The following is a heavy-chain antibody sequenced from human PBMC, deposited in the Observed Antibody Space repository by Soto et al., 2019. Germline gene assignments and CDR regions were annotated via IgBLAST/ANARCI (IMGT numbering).Heavy chain of an antibody. CDR2: ISGSGGST. CDR1: GFTFSSYA. V-gene: IGHV3-23*01. Sequence: GGSLRLSCAASGFTFSSYAMSWVRQAPGKGLEWVSAISGSGGSTYYADSVKGRFTISRDNSKNTLYLQMNSLRAEDTAVYYCAKAPVDQLLFLGDHYFDYWGQGTLVTVSS. D-gene: IGHD2-2*01. CDR3: AKAPVDQLLFLGDHYFDY. J-gene: IGHJ4*02.